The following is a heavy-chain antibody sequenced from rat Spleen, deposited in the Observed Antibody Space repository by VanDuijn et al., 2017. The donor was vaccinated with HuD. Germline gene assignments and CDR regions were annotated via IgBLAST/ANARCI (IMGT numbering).Heavy chain of an antibody. J-gene: IGHJ2*01. D-gene: IGHD1-11*01. V-gene: IGHV3-3*01. CDR1: GYSITSSYR. CDR3: AWEGNYFDY. CDR2: VNSAGST. Sequence: EVHLQESGPGLVKPSQSLSLTCSVTGYSITSSYRWNWIRRFPGNKLEWMGYVNSAGSTTYNPSLKSRISITRDTSRNQFFLQVNSVTTEDAATYYCAWEGNYFDYWGQGVMVAVSS.